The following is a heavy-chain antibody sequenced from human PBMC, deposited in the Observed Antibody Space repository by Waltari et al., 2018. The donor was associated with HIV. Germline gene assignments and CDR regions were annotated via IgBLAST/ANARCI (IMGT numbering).Heavy chain of an antibody. Sequence: QVQLVQSGAEVKKPGASVKVSCKASGYTFTSYVMHWVRQAPGQRLEWMGWINAGNGNTKYSQKFQGRVTITRDTSASTAYMEVSSLRSEDTAVYYCAGGDFDYWGQGTLVTVSS. CDR2: INAGNGNT. J-gene: IGHJ4*02. V-gene: IGHV1-3*01. CDR1: GYTFTSYV. CDR3: AGGDFDY.